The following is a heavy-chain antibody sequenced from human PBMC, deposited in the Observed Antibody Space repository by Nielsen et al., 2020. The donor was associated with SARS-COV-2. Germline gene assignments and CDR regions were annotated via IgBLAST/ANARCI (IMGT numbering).Heavy chain of an antibody. Sequence: GGSLRLSCAASGFTFSSYWMHWVRQAPGKGLVWVSRINSDGSSTSYADSVKGRFTISRDNAKNTLYLQMNSLRAEGTAVYYCARSGYSSSWYGAIHYWGQGTLVTVSS. V-gene: IGHV3-74*01. J-gene: IGHJ4*02. CDR1: GFTFSSYW. CDR3: ARSGYSSSWYGAIHY. CDR2: INSDGSST. D-gene: IGHD6-13*01.